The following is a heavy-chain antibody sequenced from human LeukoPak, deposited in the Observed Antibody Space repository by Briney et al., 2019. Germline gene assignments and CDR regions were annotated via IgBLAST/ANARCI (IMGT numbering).Heavy chain of an antibody. CDR3: ASRAYCGGDCSGVFDY. J-gene: IGHJ4*02. CDR2: IYYSGST. CDR1: GGSISSYY. D-gene: IGHD2-21*02. Sequence: SETLSLTCTVSGGSISSYYWSWIRQPPGKGLEWIGYIYYSGSTNYNPSLKSRVTISVDTSKNQFSLKLSSVTAADTAVYYCASRAYCGGDCSGVFDYWGQGTLVTVSS. V-gene: IGHV4-59*12.